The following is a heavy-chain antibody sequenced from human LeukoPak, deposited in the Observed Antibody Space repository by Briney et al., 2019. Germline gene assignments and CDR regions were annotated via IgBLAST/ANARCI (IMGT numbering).Heavy chain of an antibody. J-gene: IGHJ5*02. D-gene: IGHD4-23*01. CDR1: GFSFSSYA. Sequence: HPGGSLRLSCATSGFSFSSYAFYWIRQAPGKGLEWLTLISYDGNDKYYADSVKGRFSISRDNSKSMVFLQMNSLRSEDTAVYYCARDNSVEDTAWWFDPWGQGTLVTVSS. V-gene: IGHV3-30*04. CDR2: ISYDGNDK. CDR3: ARDNSVEDTAWWFDP.